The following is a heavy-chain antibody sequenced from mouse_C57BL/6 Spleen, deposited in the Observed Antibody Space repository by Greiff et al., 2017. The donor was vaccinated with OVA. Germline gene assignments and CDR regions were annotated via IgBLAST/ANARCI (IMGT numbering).Heavy chain of an antibody. CDR2: IYPGDGDT. D-gene: IGHD1-1*01. Sequence: VKLMESGPELVKPGASVKISCKASGYAFSSSWMNWVKQRPGKGLEWIGRIYPGDGDTNYNGKFKGKATLTADKSSSTAYMQLSSLTSEDSAVYFCVREGVITTVVAPYFDVWGTGTTVTVSS. J-gene: IGHJ1*03. V-gene: IGHV1-82*01. CDR3: VREGVITTVVAPYFDV. CDR1: GYAFSSSW.